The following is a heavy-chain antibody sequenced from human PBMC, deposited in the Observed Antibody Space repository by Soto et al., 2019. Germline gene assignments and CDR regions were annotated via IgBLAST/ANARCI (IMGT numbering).Heavy chain of an antibody. D-gene: IGHD6-6*01. J-gene: IGHJ4*02. CDR3: ARGFWYSSSSDY. Sequence: ASVKVSCKASGYTFTGYYMHWVRQAPGQGLEWMGWINPNSGGTNYEQKFQGRVTMTRDTSISTAYMELSRLRSDDTAVYYCARGFWYSSSSDYWGQGTLVTVSS. CDR1: GYTFTGYY. CDR2: INPNSGGT. V-gene: IGHV1-2*02.